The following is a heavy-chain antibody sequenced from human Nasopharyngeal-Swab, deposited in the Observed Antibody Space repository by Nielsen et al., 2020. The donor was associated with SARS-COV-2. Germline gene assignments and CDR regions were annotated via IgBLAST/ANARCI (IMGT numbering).Heavy chain of an antibody. CDR3: ARVLTGPHDAFDI. Sequence: WIRQPPGKGLEWIGYIYYSGSTNYNPSLKSRATISLDTSKNQLSLKLNSVTAADTAVYYCARVLTGPHDAFDIWGQGTMVTVSS. V-gene: IGHV4-59*01. D-gene: IGHD3-9*01. J-gene: IGHJ3*02. CDR2: IYYSGST.